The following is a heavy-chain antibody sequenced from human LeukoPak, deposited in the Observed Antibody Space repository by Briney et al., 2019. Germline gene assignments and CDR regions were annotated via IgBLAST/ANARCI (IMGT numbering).Heavy chain of an antibody. J-gene: IGHJ6*03. D-gene: IGHD3-10*01. CDR3: ARQGSRPHYYYYYMDV. Sequence: SETLSLTCAVYGGSFSGYYWSWIRKPPGKGLEWIGEIIHSGSTNYNPSLKSRVTISVDTSKNQFSLKLSSVTAADTAVYYCARQGSRPHYYYYYMDVWGKGTTVTVSS. V-gene: IGHV4-34*12. CDR1: GGSFSGYY. CDR2: IIHSGST.